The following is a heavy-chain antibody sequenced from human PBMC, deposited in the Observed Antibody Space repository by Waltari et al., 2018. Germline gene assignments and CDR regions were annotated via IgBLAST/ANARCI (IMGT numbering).Heavy chain of an antibody. D-gene: IGHD5-18*01. V-gene: IGHV3-53*01. CDR1: GLTVSRNY. CDR3: ARDDSYGQFMRFDF. Sequence: EVQLVESGGGVIRPGGYMRISCDASGLTVSRNYMRWVLQATGKGLEWLSAIYSGGNTFYADSVKDRFNISIDNSKNTLYLQMNSLRVDDTAVYYCARDDSYGQFMRFDFWGQGTVVTVSS. CDR2: IYSGGNT. J-gene: IGHJ4*02.